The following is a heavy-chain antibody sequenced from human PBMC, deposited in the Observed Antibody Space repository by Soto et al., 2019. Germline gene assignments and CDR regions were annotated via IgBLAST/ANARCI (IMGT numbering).Heavy chain of an antibody. D-gene: IGHD3-10*01. CDR1: GYTFTTFG. V-gene: IGHV1-18*01. J-gene: IGHJ4*02. Sequence: QVQMVQSGAEVKKTGASVKVSCKTSGYTFTTFGINWVRQAPGQGLEWMGCLTAYDGKRNFAQKFQDRLTMTMDISQSPGFMELSGLRSDDTAVYFCARGLTYGDFDYWGRGTQVAVSS. CDR2: LTAYDGKR. CDR3: ARGLTYGDFDY.